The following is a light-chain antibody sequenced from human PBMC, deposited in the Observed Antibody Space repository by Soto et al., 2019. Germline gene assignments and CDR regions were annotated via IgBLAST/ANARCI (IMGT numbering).Light chain of an antibody. CDR1: SSDVGGYNY. CDR2: DVS. V-gene: IGLV2-14*03. CDR3: SSYTSGSTRVV. Sequence: QSALTQPASVSGSPGQSITISCTGTSSDVGGYNYVSWYQQHPGKAPKVMIYDVSKRPSGISHRFSGSKSGNTASLTISGLQVEDDADYYCSSYTSGSTRVVFGGGTKLTVL. J-gene: IGLJ2*01.